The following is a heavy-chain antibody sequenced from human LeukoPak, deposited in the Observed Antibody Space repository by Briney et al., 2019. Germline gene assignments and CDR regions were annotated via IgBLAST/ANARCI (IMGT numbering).Heavy chain of an antibody. CDR3: ARHPRAGDFDY. CDR1: AYSFTSYW. CDR2: IYPGDSDT. J-gene: IGHJ4*02. Sequence: GESLKISCQGSAYSFTSYWIGWVRQMPGKGLEWMGIIYPGDSDTRYSPSFQGQVTISADKSISTAYLQWSSLKASGTAMYYCARHPRAGDFDYWGQGTLVTVSS. D-gene: IGHD3-10*01. V-gene: IGHV5-51*01.